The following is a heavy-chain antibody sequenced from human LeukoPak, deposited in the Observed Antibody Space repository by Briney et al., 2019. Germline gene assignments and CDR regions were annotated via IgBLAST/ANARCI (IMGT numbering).Heavy chain of an antibody. J-gene: IGHJ6*01. Sequence: GKSLQISSMSSGXSFTNYCIAWVRPMRRQGREWMGIIYPRDSDAKYTPSFQGTVTPSTYKSLTTAYLQCSTLSPSGTAPYSWSRHSRNPLLVNGYYSMDVWGEGTTVTVPS. D-gene: IGHD1-14*01. CDR3: SRHSRNPLLVNGYYSMDV. CDR1: GXSFTNYC. CDR2: IYPRDSDA. V-gene: IGHV5-51*01.